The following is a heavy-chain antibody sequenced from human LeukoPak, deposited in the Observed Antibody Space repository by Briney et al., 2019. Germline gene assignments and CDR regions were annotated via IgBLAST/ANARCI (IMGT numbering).Heavy chain of an antibody. V-gene: IGHV7-4-1*02. CDR2: INTNTGNP. J-gene: IGHJ5*02. CDR3: AREQQQPVTGGHDWFDP. D-gene: IGHD6-13*01. Sequence: ASVKVSCKASGYSFTSYGISWVRQAPGQGLEWMGWINTNTGNPTYAQGFTGRFVFSLDTSVSTAYLQISSLKAEDTAVYYCAREQQQPVTGGHDWFDPWGQGTLVTVSS. CDR1: GYSFTSYG.